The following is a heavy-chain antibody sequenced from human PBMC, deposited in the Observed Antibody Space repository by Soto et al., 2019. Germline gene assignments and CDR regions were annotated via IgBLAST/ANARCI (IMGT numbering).Heavy chain of an antibody. D-gene: IGHD3-10*01. CDR1: GDSVSSGSVG. Sequence: SQTLSLTCGISGDSVSSGSVGWHWIRQSPSRGLEWLGRTYYRSKWYNDYAVSVKSRLTISPDTSKNQFSLHLDSVTPEDTAVYYCARSRHYGFDYWGQGTLVTVSS. CDR2: TYYRSKWYN. V-gene: IGHV6-1*01. J-gene: IGHJ4*02. CDR3: ARSRHYGFDY.